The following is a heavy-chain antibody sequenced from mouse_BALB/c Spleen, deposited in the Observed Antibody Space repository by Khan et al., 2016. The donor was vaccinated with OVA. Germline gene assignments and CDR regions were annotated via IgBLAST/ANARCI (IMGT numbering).Heavy chain of an antibody. D-gene: IGHD2-14*01. J-gene: IGHJ3*01. CDR1: GYSFTLYY. CDR3: ARGYDFFAS. CDR2: VNPNTDNI. Sequence: MQLEESGPDLVKPGASVKISCKASGYSFTLYYVSWVKQSHGKSLEWIGRVNPNTDNINYNQEFKGKAILTVDKSSNTAYMELLSLTSKDTAVYFSARGYDFFASWGQGTLVTVSA. V-gene: IGHV1-18*01.